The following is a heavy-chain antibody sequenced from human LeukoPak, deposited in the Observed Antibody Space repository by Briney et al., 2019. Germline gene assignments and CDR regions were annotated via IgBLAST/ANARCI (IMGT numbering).Heavy chain of an antibody. V-gene: IGHV4-39*01. D-gene: IGHD3-22*01. J-gene: IGHJ5*02. CDR3: ARHTYGSGNSYYYDSSGFKYNWFDP. Sequence: SGTLSLTCTVSGGSISSSSYYWGWIRQPPGKGLEWIGSIYYSGCTYYNPSLKSRVTISVDTSKNQYSLKLSSVTAADTAVYYCARHTYGSGNSYYYDSSGFKYNWFDPWGQGTLVTVSS. CDR1: GGSISSSSYY. CDR2: IYYSGCT.